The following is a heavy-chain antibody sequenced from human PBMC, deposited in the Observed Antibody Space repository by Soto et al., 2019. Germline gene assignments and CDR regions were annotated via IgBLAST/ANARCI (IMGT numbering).Heavy chain of an antibody. V-gene: IGHV3-48*03. CDR1: GFTFSNYE. D-gene: IGHD4-4*01. CDR2: IGTRGRTI. CDR3: ARDPAIYSGKFDYGLDV. Sequence: PXGSLRLSCSASGFTFSNYEMNWVRQAPGKGLEWVSYIGTRGRTIYYADSVKGRFTISRDNAKNSLYLQMNSLRAEDTAVYYCARDPAIYSGKFDYGLDVWGQGTTVTSP. J-gene: IGHJ6*02.